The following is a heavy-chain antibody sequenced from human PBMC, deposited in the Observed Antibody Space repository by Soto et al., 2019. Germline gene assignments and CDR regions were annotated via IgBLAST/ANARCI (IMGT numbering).Heavy chain of an antibody. J-gene: IGHJ4*02. D-gene: IGHD2-15*01. CDR2: IYHSGYT. Sequence: GWIRPPPGKGLEWIGSIYHSGYTYNNPSLKSRVTISVDTSKNQFSLKLNSVTAADTAVYYCATSVYCSGGSCDYWGQGTLVTVSS. V-gene: IGHV4-39*01. CDR3: ATSVYCSGGSCDY.